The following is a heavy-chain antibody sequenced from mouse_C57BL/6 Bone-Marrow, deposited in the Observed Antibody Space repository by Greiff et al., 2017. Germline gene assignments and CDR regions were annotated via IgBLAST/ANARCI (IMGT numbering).Heavy chain of an antibody. CDR3: ARVYYYGSAWFAY. CDR1: GYAFSSYW. Sequence: VKLQQSGAELVKPGASVKISCKASGYAFSSYWMNWVKQRPGKGLEWIGQIYPGDGDTNYNGKFKGKATLTADKSSSTAYMQLSSLTSEDSAVYFCARVYYYGSAWFAYWGQGTLVTVSA. CDR2: IYPGDGDT. V-gene: IGHV1-80*01. D-gene: IGHD1-1*01. J-gene: IGHJ3*01.